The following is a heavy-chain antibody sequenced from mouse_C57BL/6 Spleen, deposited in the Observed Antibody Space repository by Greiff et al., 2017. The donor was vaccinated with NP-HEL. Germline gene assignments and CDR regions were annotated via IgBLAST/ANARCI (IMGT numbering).Heavy chain of an antibody. J-gene: IGHJ2*01. D-gene: IGHD2-4*01. CDR2: ISTYYGDA. CDR1: GYTFTDYA. Sequence: QVQLQQSGPELVRPGVSVKISCKGSGYTFTDYAMHWVKQSHAKSLEWIGVISTYYGDASYNQKFKDKATMTVDKSSSTAYMELARLTSEDSAVYYCASGGGLYDYDEGYYFDYWGQGTTLTVSS. V-gene: IGHV1-67*01. CDR3: ASGGGLYDYDEGYYFDY.